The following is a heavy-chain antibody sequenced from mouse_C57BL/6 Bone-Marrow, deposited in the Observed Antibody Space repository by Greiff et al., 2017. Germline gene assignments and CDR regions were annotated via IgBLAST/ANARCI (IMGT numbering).Heavy chain of an antibody. J-gene: IGHJ4*01. Sequence: EVKVVESGGGLVQPAESLTLSCEFNEYEFPSHDMSWVRKTPEKRLELVAAINSDGGSNYHPDPMERRFIISRDYTKKTLYLQMSSLSSEDTALYYCARGGVKDAMDYWGQGTSVTVSA. V-gene: IGHV5-2*01. CDR3: ARGGVKDAMDY. CDR2: INSDGGSN. CDR1: EYEFPSHD. D-gene: IGHD1-3*01.